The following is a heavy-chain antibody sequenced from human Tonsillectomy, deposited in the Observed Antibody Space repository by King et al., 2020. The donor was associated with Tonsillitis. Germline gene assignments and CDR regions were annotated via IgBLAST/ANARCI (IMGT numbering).Heavy chain of an antibody. CDR1: GDSISSGDYY. V-gene: IGHV4-30-4*01. CDR2: IYYSGST. D-gene: IGHD2-2*01. CDR3: ARVRVGVPAANPDFDY. J-gene: IGHJ4*02. Sequence: QLQESGPGLVKPSQTLSLTCNVSGDSISSGDYYWSWIRQPPGKGLEWIGYIYYSGSTYNNPSLRSRVAISVDTSKNQFSLKLSSVTAADTAVYYCARVRVGVPAANPDFDYWGQGTLVTVSS.